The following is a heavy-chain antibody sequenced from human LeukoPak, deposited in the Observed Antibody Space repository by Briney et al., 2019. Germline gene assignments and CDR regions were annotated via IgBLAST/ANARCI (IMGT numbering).Heavy chain of an antibody. CDR1: GFTFSNAW. V-gene: IGHV3-15*01. J-gene: IGHJ4*02. CDR3: TTGRRGAVFDY. CDR2: LKSKTDGGTA. D-gene: IGHD6-19*01. Sequence: GGSLRLSCAASGFTFSNAWMNWVRQAPGKGLEWVGRLKSKTDGGTAEYTAPAKGRFTISRDESKNLLYLQMNSLKTEDTAVYYCTTGRRGAVFDYWGQGTLVTVS.